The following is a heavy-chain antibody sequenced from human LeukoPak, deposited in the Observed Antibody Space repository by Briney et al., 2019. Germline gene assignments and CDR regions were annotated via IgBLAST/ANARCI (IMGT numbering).Heavy chain of an antibody. CDR1: GYTLTELS. D-gene: IGHD2-15*01. CDR2: FDPEDGET. V-gene: IGHV1-24*01. J-gene: IGHJ6*02. Sequence: ASVKVSCKVSGYTLTELSMHWVRQAPGKGLGWMGGFDPEDGETIYAQKFQGRVTMTEDTSTDTAYMELSSLRSEDTAVYYCATHSLGFHYYYGMDVWGQGTTVTVSS. CDR3: ATHSLGFHYYYGMDV.